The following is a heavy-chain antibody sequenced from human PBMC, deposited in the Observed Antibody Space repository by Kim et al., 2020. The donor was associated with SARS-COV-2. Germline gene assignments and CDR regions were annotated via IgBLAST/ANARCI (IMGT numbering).Heavy chain of an antibody. CDR2: ISYDGSNK. D-gene: IGHD3-10*01. CDR1: GFTFNTYG. V-gene: IGHV3-30*18. Sequence: GGSLRLSCAASGFTFNTYGMYWVHQAPGKGLEWVAVISYDGSNKYYADSVKGRFTISRDNSKNTLYLQMNSLRAEDTAVYYCAKAVLRGVNYYYYGMDVWGQGTTVTVSS. CDR3: AKAVLRGVNYYYYGMDV. J-gene: IGHJ6*02.